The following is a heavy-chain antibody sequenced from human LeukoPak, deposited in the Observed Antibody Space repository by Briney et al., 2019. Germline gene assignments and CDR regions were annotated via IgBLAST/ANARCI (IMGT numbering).Heavy chain of an antibody. CDR3: ARDAVRDIVVVPAAIRAYYFDY. V-gene: IGHV3-7*01. CDR1: GFTFSSYW. D-gene: IGHD2-2*01. J-gene: IGHJ4*02. Sequence: GGSLRLSCAASGFTFSSYWMSWVRQAPGKGLEWVANIKQDGSEKYYVDSVKGRFTISRDNAKNSLYLQMNSLRAEDTAVYYCARDAVRDIVVVPAAIRAYYFDYWGQGTLVTVSS. CDR2: IKQDGSEK.